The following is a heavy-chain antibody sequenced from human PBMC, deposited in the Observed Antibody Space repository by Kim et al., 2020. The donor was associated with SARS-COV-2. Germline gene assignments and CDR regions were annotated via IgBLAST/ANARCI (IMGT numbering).Heavy chain of an antibody. CDR3: ARVRRQAGDFWSGYFN. CDR1: GYSFTSYW. J-gene: IGHJ4*02. V-gene: IGHV5-51*01. D-gene: IGHD3-3*01. Sequence: GESLKISCKGSGYSFTSYWIGWVRQMPGKGLEWMGIIYPGDSDTRYSPSFQGQVTISADKSISTAYLQWSSLKASDTAMYYCARVRRQAGDFWSGYFNWGQGTLVTVSS. CDR2: IYPGDSDT.